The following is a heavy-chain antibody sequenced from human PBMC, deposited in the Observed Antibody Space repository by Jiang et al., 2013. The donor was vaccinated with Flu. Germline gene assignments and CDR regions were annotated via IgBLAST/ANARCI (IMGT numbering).Heavy chain of an antibody. V-gene: IGHV1-69*11. D-gene: IGHD3-22*01. CDR3: ARVAITMIVVPKNEPFDY. Sequence: SGAEVKKPGSSVKVSCKVSGGTFNSYRITWVRQAPGQGLEWMGSINPNSGGTKYAQKFQGRVTITADESTSTAYMELSSLRSEDTAVYYCARVAITMIVVPKNEPFDYWGQGTLVTVSS. J-gene: IGHJ4*02. CDR2: INPNSGGT. CDR1: GGTFNSYR.